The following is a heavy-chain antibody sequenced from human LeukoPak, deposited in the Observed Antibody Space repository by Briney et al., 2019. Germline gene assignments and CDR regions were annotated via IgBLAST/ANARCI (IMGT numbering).Heavy chain of an antibody. J-gene: IGHJ6*02. Sequence: GGSLRLSCAASEFTFSNYGMHWVRQAPGKGLEWVAVISYDGTNKYYADSVKGRFTISRDNSNNTLYLQMNSLRAEDTAVYYCARFSIGGFNYGMDVWGQGTTVTVSS. CDR2: ISYDGTNK. CDR1: EFTFSNYG. V-gene: IGHV3-30*03. D-gene: IGHD5-12*01. CDR3: ARFSIGGFNYGMDV.